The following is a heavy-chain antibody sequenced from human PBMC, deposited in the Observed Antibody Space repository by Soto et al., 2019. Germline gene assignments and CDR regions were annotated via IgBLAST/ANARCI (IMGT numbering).Heavy chain of an antibody. J-gene: IGHJ6*02. CDR2: NYYSGIT. Sequence: SETLSLTCAVSGGSISSSNWWSWVRQHPGKGLEWIGYNYYSGITYYNPSLKSRVTISLDTSKNQFSLKLSSVTAADTAVYYCARGSSIAGLYYGMDVWGQGTTVTVSS. CDR3: ARGSSIAGLYYGMDV. D-gene: IGHD6-6*01. V-gene: IGHV4-4*02. CDR1: GGSISSSNW.